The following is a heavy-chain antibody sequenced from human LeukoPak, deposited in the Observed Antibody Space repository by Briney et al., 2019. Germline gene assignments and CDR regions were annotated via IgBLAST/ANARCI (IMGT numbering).Heavy chain of an antibody. J-gene: IGHJ4*02. CDR1: GFTFSSYW. CDR2: IKTDGSST. V-gene: IGHV3-74*01. D-gene: IGHD6-13*01. CDR3: AREGGYSSSLAY. Sequence: GGSLRLSCAASGFTFSSYWMHWVRQAPGKGLVWVSHIKTDGSSTSYADSVKGRFTISRDNAKNTLYLQMNSLRAEDTAVYYCAREGGYSSSLAYWGQGTLVTVSS.